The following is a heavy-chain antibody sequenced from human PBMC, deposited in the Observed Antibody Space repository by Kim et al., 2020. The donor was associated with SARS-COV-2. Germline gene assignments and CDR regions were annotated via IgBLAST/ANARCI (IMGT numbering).Heavy chain of an antibody. CDR2: ISYDGSNK. CDR3: ACDCGGVQGTIDY. D-gene: IGHD2-21*01. Sequence: GGSLRLSCAASGFTFSSYGMHWVRQAPGKGLEWVSVISYDGSNKYYADSVKGRFTISRDNSKNTLYLQMNSLRAEDTAVYYCACDCGGVQGTIDYWGQGALVTVSS. CDR1: GFTFSSYG. J-gene: IGHJ4*02. V-gene: IGHV3-30*03.